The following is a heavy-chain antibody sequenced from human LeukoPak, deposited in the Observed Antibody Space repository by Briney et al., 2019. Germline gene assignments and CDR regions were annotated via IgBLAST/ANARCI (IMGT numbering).Heavy chain of an antibody. CDR3: AKDHSGWYDKWFDP. CDR2: ISGSGGST. Sequence: GGSLRLSCAASGFTFSSYAMSWVRQAPGKGLEWVSSISGSGGSTYYADSVKGRFTISRDNSKSTLYLQMNSLRAEDTAVYYCAKDHSGWYDKWFDPWGQGTLVTVSS. J-gene: IGHJ5*02. V-gene: IGHV3-23*01. D-gene: IGHD6-19*01. CDR1: GFTFSSYA.